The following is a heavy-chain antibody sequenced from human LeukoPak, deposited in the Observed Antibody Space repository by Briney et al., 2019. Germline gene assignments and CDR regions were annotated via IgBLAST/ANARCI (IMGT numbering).Heavy chain of an antibody. CDR1: GGSISSGGYY. Sequence: PSETLSLTCTVSGGSISSGGYYWSWIRQPAGKGLEWIGRIYTSGSTNYNPSLKSRVTISVDTSKNQFSLKLGSVTAADTAVYYCARHPYEGRLGLLWFGEIDYWGQGTLVTVSS. CDR2: IYTSGST. CDR3: ARHPYEGRLGLLWFGEIDY. J-gene: IGHJ4*02. D-gene: IGHD3-10*01. V-gene: IGHV4-61*02.